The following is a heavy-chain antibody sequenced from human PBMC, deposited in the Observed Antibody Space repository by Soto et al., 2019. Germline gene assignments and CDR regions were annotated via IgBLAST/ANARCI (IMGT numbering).Heavy chain of an antibody. CDR3: ARRFLEWLPEMDYYYYMDV. CDR1: EFTFSSYW. J-gene: IGHJ6*03. D-gene: IGHD3-3*01. V-gene: IGHV3-7*05. CDR2: IKEDGSEK. Sequence: PGGSLRLSCAASEFTFSSYWMNWVRQAPGKGLEWVANIKEDGSEKYYVDSVKGRFTISRDNAKNSLYLQMNSLRGEDTAVYYCARRFLEWLPEMDYYYYMDVWGKGTTVTVSS.